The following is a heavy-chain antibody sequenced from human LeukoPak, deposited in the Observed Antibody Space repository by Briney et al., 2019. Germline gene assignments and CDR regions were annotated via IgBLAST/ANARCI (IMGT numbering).Heavy chain of an antibody. J-gene: IGHJ4*02. V-gene: IGHV4-39*01. Sequence: SETLSLTRTVSGGSISSSNYYWGWIRQPPGKGPEWIGSIYYSGSTYYNPSLKSRVTISVDTSKNQFSLKLSSVTAADTAVYYCARGSINNPSLPFDYWGQGTLVTVSS. CDR2: IYYSGST. CDR3: ARGSINNPSLPFDY. D-gene: IGHD1-14*01. CDR1: GGSISSSNYY.